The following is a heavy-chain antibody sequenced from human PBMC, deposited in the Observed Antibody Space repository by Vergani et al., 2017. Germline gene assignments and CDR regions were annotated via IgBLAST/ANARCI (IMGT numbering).Heavy chain of an antibody. V-gene: IGHV3-30*04. CDR3: ARDHQQLVRATFCGY. D-gene: IGHD6-13*01. Sequence: QVQLVESGGGVVQPGRSQRLSCAASGFTFSSYAMHWVRQAPGKGLEWVAVISYDGSNKYYADSVKGRFTISRDNSKNTLYLQMNSLRAEDTAVYYCARDHQQLVRATFCGYWGQGTLVTVSS. CDR2: ISYDGSNK. J-gene: IGHJ4*02. CDR1: GFTFSSYA.